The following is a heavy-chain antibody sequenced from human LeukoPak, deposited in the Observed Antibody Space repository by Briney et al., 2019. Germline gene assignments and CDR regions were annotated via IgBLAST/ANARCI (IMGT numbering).Heavy chain of an antibody. Sequence: SETLSLTCTVSGGSISSSSYYWGWIRQPPGKGLEWIGSIYYSGGTYYNPSLKSRVTISVDTSKNQFSLKLSSVTAADTAVYYCASWMYYYFDYWGQGTLVTVSS. CDR2: IYYSGGT. J-gene: IGHJ4*02. D-gene: IGHD2-2*03. CDR3: ASWMYYYFDY. V-gene: IGHV4-39*01. CDR1: GGSISSSSYY.